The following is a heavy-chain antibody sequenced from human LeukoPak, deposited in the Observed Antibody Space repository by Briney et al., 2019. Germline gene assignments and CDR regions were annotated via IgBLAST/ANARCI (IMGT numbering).Heavy chain of an antibody. CDR3: ARVRGGSGGYYSLDS. CDR1: GGSISSYY. J-gene: IGHJ4*02. D-gene: IGHD3-22*01. CDR2: IYYSGRS. Sequence: PSETLSLTCTVSGGSISSYYWSWIRRPPGKGLEWIGYIYYSGRSNYNPSLMSRVTISVDTSKNQFSLKLSSVTAADTAVYYCARVRGGSGGYYSLDSWGQGTLITVSS. V-gene: IGHV4-59*01.